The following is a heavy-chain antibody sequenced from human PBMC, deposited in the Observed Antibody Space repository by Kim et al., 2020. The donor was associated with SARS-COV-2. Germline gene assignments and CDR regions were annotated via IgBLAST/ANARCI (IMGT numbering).Heavy chain of an antibody. CDR3: ARGSLGY. CDR2: IRNSGGST. V-gene: IGHV3-23*01. J-gene: IGHJ4*02. D-gene: IGHD3-3*01. CDR1: GFTFSNFD. Sequence: GGSLRLSCAASGFTFSNFDMSWVRQAPGKGLEWVSGIRNSGGSTYYADSVKGRFTISRDNSKNTLYLQMNSLRAEDTAVYYCARGSLGYWGQGTLVTVSS.